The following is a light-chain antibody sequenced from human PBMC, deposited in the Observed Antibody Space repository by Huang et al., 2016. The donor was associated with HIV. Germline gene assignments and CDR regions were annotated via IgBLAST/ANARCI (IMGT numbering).Light chain of an antibody. CDR1: QGLHDNH. V-gene: IGKV3-20*01. CDR3: QHYRSISR. CDR2: GAS. Sequence: RASQGLHDNHLAWYQQKPGQSPRILIYGASRRATGVPDRFRGSGSGRDFTLTVNRLEPEVFAVYYRQHYRSISRFGGGTKVEIK. J-gene: IGKJ4*01.